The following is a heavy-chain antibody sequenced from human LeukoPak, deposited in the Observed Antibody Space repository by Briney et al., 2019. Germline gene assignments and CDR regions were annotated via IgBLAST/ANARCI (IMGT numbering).Heavy chain of an antibody. Sequence: GGSLRLSCAASGFTFNNYAMNWVRQAPGKGLEWVSAITIGATDTFYLDPVKGRFTISRDNSKNTLYLQMSSLRAEDTAIYYCAKSRAPDTTLLFDYWGQGTLVTVSS. D-gene: IGHD1-1*01. CDR2: ITIGATDT. CDR1: GFTFNNYA. CDR3: AKSRAPDTTLLFDY. V-gene: IGHV3-23*01. J-gene: IGHJ4*02.